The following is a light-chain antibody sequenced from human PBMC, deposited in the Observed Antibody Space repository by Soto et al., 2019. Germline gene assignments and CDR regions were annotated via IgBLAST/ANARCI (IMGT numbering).Light chain of an antibody. CDR2: GNS. CDR3: QDHDSSLSGFYV. Sequence: QSVLTQPPSVSGAPGQRVTISCTGSSSNIGAGYDVHWYQQLPGTAPKLLIYGNSNRPSGVPDRFSGSKSGTSASLAITGLQAEDEADYYCQDHDSSLSGFYVFGTGTKVTVL. J-gene: IGLJ1*01. CDR1: SSNIGAGYD. V-gene: IGLV1-40*01.